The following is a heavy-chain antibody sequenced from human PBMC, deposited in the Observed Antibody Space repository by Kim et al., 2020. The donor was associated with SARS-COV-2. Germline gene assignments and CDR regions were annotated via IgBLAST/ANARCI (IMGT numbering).Heavy chain of an antibody. Sequence: ASVKVSCKASGSTLMNYYIHWVRQAPGQGLEWMGIINPNGGGTNNIQKFHGRINMTRDTSTSTVYMALTSLTSDDTAVYFCARDSKIGGWAWGPFDIWGQGTMVTVSS. CDR3: ARDSKIGGWAWGPFDI. D-gene: IGHD6-19*01. J-gene: IGHJ3*02. CDR1: GSTLMNYY. CDR2: INPNGGGT. V-gene: IGHV1-46*01.